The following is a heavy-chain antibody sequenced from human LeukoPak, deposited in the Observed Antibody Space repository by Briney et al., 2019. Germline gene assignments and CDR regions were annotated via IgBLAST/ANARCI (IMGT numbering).Heavy chain of an antibody. CDR1: GFTFSSYN. V-gene: IGHV3-48*04. CDR2: ISGRGNTI. Sequence: GGSLRLSCAASGFTFSSYNMNWVRQAPGKGLEWVSYISGRGNTIKYADSVKGRFTISRDNGKNSLYLHMSSLRAEDTAVYCARDPPALEDFDYWGQGTLVTVSS. CDR3: ARDPPALEDFDY. J-gene: IGHJ4*02.